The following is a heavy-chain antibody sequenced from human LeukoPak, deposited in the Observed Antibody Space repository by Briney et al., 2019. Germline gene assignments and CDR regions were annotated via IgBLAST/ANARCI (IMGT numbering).Heavy chain of an antibody. Sequence: SGTLSLTCAVYGGPFSGYYWSWIRQPPGKGLEWIGEINHSGSANYNPSLQSRVTISIDTSKNQFSLKVNSVTAADTAMYFCARAGGRVGQSLDFDYWGQGVLVTVSP. CDR3: ARAGGRVGQSLDFDY. D-gene: IGHD4-23*01. CDR2: INHSGSA. J-gene: IGHJ4*02. V-gene: IGHV4-34*01. CDR1: GGPFSGYY.